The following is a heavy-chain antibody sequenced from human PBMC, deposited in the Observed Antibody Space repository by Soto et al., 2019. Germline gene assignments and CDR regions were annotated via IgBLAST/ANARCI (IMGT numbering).Heavy chain of an antibody. D-gene: IGHD6-13*01. Sequence: SETLSLTCTVSGGSTRNYFWSWIRQPPGKGLEWIGCIYYSGTTNYNSSLKSRVTISLDTSKNQFSLRLRSVTAADTAVYYCARSYSSSWYFDYWGQGTLVTVSS. CDR3: ARSYSSSWYFDY. CDR1: GGSTRNYF. V-gene: IGHV4-59*01. J-gene: IGHJ4*02. CDR2: IYYSGTT.